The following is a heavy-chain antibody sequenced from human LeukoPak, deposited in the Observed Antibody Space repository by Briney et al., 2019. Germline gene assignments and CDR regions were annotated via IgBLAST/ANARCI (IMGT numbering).Heavy chain of an antibody. CDR1: GGSFSGYY. Sequence: SETLSLTCAVYGGSFSGYYWSWIRQPPGKGLEWIGEINHSGSTNYNPSLKSRVTISVDTSKNQFSLKLSSVTAADTAVYYCARLGPGILTGYYREYYYYYMDVWGKGTTVTISS. CDR3: ARLGPGILTGYYREYYYYYMDV. V-gene: IGHV4-34*01. D-gene: IGHD3-9*01. J-gene: IGHJ6*03. CDR2: INHSGST.